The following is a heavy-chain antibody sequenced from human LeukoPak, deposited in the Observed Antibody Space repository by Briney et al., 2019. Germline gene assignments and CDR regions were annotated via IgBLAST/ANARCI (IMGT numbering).Heavy chain of an antibody. CDR1: GYTFTGYY. CDR2: INPNSGGT. V-gene: IGHV1-2*02. D-gene: IGHD2-2*01. J-gene: IGHJ4*02. CDR3: ARVGFMTSSLFDY. Sequence: ASVKVSCKASGYTFTGYYMHWVRQAPGQGLEWMGWINPNSGGTNYARKFQGRVTMTRDTSISTAYMELSRLRSDDTAVYYCARVGFMTSSLFDYWGQGTLVTVSS.